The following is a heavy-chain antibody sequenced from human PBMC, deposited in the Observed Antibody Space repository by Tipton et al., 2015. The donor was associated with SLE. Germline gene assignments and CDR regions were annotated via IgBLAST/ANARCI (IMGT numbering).Heavy chain of an antibody. CDR3: ARGFTMVRGLFDY. J-gene: IGHJ4*02. CDR2: INHSGST. D-gene: IGHD3-10*01. V-gene: IGHV4-34*01. CDR1: GGSFSGYY. Sequence: KPSETLSLTCAVYGGSFSGYYWSWIRQPPGKGLEWIGEINHSGSTNYNPSLKSRVTISVDTSKNQFSLKLSSVTAADTAVYYCARGFTMVRGLFDYWGQGTLVTVSS.